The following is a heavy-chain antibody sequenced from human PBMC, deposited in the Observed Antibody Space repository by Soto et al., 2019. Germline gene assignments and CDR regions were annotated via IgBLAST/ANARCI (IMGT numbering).Heavy chain of an antibody. D-gene: IGHD5-18*01. CDR3: AKDSGYNYGYFRWFDP. V-gene: IGHV4-59*11. Sequence: GSLRLSCAASGFSFSSHVMSWIRQPPGRGLEWIGHIFYSGSTNYNPALKSRVTISVDTSKSQFSLKLSSVTAADTAVYYCAKDSGYNYGYFRWFDPWGQGTLVTVSS. CDR2: IFYSGST. CDR1: GFSFSSHV. J-gene: IGHJ5*02.